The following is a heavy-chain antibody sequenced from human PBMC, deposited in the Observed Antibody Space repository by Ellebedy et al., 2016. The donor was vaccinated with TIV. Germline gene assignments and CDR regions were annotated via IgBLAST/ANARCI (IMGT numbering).Heavy chain of an antibody. CDR3: AREGRAFDI. Sequence: MPGGSLRLSCTVSGGSIRSYYWSWIRQPPGKGLEWIGYIYNSGSTNYNPSLKRRVTISGDTSKNQFSLKLSSVTAADTAVYYCAREGRAFDIWGQGTMVTVSS. CDR2: IYNSGST. CDR1: GGSIRSYY. J-gene: IGHJ3*02. V-gene: IGHV4-59*01.